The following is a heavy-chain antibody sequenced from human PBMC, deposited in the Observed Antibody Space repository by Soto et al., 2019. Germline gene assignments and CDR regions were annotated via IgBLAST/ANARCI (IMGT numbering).Heavy chain of an antibody. J-gene: IGHJ4*02. Sequence: LRLSCAASGFTFSGSAMHWVRQASGKGLEWVGRIRSKANNYATAYDASVNGRFTISRDDSKDTAYLQMNSLKTEDTAVYYCARHIVGPATDRFDSWGQGTLVTVSS. V-gene: IGHV3-73*01. CDR2: IRSKANNYAT. CDR3: ARHIVGPATDRFDS. CDR1: GFTFSGSA. D-gene: IGHD1-26*01.